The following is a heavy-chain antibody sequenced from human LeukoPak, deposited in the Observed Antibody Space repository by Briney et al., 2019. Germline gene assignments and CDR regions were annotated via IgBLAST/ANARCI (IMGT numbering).Heavy chain of an antibody. Sequence: SETLSLTCTVSGYSISSGYYWGWIRQPPGRGLEWIGSIYNRGTNHYNPSLKSRVTISVDTSKKQFSLKLSSVTAADTAVYYCARAPVGYSYGLRHIYYMDVWGKGTTVTVSS. CDR1: GYSISSGYY. CDR3: ARAPVGYSYGLRHIYYMDV. CDR2: IYNRGTN. J-gene: IGHJ6*03. V-gene: IGHV4-38-2*02. D-gene: IGHD5-18*01.